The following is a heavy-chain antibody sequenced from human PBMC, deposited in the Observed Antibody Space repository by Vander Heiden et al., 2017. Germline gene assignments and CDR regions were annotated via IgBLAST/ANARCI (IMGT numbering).Heavy chain of an antibody. D-gene: IGHD6-19*01. J-gene: IGHJ4*02. CDR2: IYYSGRT. Sequence: QLQLQESGPGLVKPSGTLSLTCTVPGDSISSGTHYWGWVRQPPGKGLEWIGTIYYSGRTFYKPSLRSRATISVDTSKNQFSLKLNSVTAADTAVYYCARKRYSSGWDFDYWGQGVLVTVSS. V-gene: IGHV4-39*01. CDR3: ARKRYSSGWDFDY. CDR1: GDSISSGTHY.